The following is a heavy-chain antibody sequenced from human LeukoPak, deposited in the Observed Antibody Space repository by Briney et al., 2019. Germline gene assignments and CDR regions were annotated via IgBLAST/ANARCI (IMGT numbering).Heavy chain of an antibody. V-gene: IGHV3-15*01. D-gene: IGHD2-2*01. CDR1: GFTFSNAW. CDR2: IKSKTDGGTT. Sequence: GGSLRLSCAASGFTFSNAWMSWVRQAPGKGLEWVGRIKSKTDGGTTDYAAHVKGRFTISRDDSKNTLYLQMNSLKTEDTAVYYCTTVVSTSCYGSCAEYFQHWGQGTLVTVSS. CDR3: TTVVSTSCYGSCAEYFQH. J-gene: IGHJ1*01.